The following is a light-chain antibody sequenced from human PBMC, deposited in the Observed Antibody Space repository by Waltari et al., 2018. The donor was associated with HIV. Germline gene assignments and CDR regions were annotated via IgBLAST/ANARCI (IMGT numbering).Light chain of an antibody. CDR2: GAS. J-gene: IGKJ2*03. Sequence: ETVLPQSPATLSVSPAERATLSCRASQIVRSNLAWYQQKPGQSPRLLIYGASTRATGIPARFSGRGSGTEFTLTISSLQFEDFAVYYCQQYDNWPGSFGQGTKLEIK. CDR1: QIVRSN. V-gene: IGKV3-15*01. CDR3: QQYDNWPGS.